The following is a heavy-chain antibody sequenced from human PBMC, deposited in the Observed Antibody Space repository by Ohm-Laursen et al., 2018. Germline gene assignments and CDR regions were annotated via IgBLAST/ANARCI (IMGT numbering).Heavy chain of an antibody. V-gene: IGHV3-23*01. Sequence: SLRLSCAASGFTFSGYAMSWVRQAPGKGPEWVSVVTGSGRTTYYRDSVKGRFTISRDNSKNTLYLQMNSLRAEDTAVYYCAKGPFIAVAGSNYFFDYWGQGTLVTVSS. CDR1: GFTFSGYA. D-gene: IGHD6-19*01. J-gene: IGHJ4*02. CDR2: VTGSGRTT. CDR3: AKGPFIAVAGSNYFFDY.